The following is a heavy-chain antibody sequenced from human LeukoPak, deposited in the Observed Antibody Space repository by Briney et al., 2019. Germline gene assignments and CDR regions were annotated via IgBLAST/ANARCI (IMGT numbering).Heavy chain of an antibody. CDR2: IIPIFGTA. D-gene: IGHD2-15*01. CDR3: ARGLGYCSGGSCYYDAFDI. CDR1: GGTFSSYA. Sequence: ASVKVSCKASGGTFSSYAISWVRQAPGQGFEWMGGIIPIFGTANYAQKFQGRVTITADESTSTAYMELSSLRSEDTAVYYCARGLGYCSGGSCYYDAFDIWGQGTMVTVSS. V-gene: IGHV1-69*13. J-gene: IGHJ3*02.